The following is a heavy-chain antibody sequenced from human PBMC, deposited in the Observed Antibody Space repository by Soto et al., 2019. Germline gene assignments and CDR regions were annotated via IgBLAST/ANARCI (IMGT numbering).Heavy chain of an antibody. CDR2: IIPILGIA. J-gene: IGHJ3*02. D-gene: IGHD2-2*01. CDR1: GGTFSSYT. Sequence: EAPVKVSCKASGGTFSSYTISWVRQAPGQGLEWMGRIIPILGIANYAQKFQGRVTITADKSTSTAYMELSSLRSEDTAVYYCARESLDCSSTSCYAIGAFDIWGQGKMVTVS. V-gene: IGHV1-69*04. CDR3: ARESLDCSSTSCYAIGAFDI.